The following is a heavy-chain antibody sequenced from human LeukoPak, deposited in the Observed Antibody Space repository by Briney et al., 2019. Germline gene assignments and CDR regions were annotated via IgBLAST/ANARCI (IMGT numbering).Heavy chain of an antibody. CDR1: GLTFNIDW. V-gene: IGHV3-7*03. D-gene: IGHD4-23*01. Sequence: GGSLRLSCATSGLTFNIDWMNWVRHAPGKGLEWGANIKPDGSAKSYVDSVRGRFTISRDNAKESLFLQMNSLRADDTAVYYCARGLRWPDFWGQGTLVTVSS. J-gene: IGHJ4*02. CDR3: ARGLRWPDF. CDR2: IKPDGSAK.